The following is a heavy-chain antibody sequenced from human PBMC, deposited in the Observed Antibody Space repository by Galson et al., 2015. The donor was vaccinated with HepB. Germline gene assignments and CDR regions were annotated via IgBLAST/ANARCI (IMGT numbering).Heavy chain of an antibody. V-gene: IGHV3-21*01. Sequence: SLRLSCAASGFTFSSYSMNWVRQAPGKGLEWVSSISSSSSYIYYADSVKGRFTISRDNAKNSLYLQMNSLRAEDTAVYYCARHLGYCSSTSCYSGVPWFDPWGQGTLVTVSS. CDR1: GFTFSSYS. CDR2: ISSSSSYI. D-gene: IGHD2-2*01. J-gene: IGHJ5*02. CDR3: ARHLGYCSSTSCYSGVPWFDP.